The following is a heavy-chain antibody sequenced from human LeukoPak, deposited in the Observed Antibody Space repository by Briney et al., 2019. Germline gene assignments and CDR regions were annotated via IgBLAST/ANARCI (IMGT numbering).Heavy chain of an antibody. V-gene: IGHV3-33*01. CDR3: ARDSRAGYYDSSGYEDFDY. CDR2: IWYDGSNK. Sequence: GRSLRPSCAASGFTFSSYGMHWVRQAPGKGLEWVAVIWYDGSNKYYADSVKGRFTISRDNSKNTLYLQMNSLRAEDTAVYYCARDSRAGYYDSSGYEDFDYWGQGTLVTVSS. J-gene: IGHJ4*02. CDR1: GFTFSSYG. D-gene: IGHD3-22*01.